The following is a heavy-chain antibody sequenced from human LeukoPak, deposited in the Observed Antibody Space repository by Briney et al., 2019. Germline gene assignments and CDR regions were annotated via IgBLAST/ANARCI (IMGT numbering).Heavy chain of an antibody. CDR3: ATIRLATNGAFDI. D-gene: IGHD2-8*01. CDR1: GFTFSSYA. V-gene: IGHV3-23*01. Sequence: GGSLRLSCAASGFTFSSYAMSWVRHAPGKGLEWVSAISGSGGSTYYADSVKGRFTISRNNSKNTLYLQMNSLRAEDTAVYYCATIRLATNGAFDIWGQGTMVTVSS. CDR2: ISGSGGST. J-gene: IGHJ3*02.